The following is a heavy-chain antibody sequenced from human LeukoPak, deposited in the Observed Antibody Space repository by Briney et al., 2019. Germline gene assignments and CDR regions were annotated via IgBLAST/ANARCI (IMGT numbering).Heavy chain of an antibody. CDR2: IYSGGST. CDR3: AKAERGGYYYDSSGPASAFDI. V-gene: IGHV3-66*01. Sequence: GGSLRLSCAASGFTFSSYTMSWVRQAPGKGLEWVSVIYSGGSTYYADSVKGRFTISRDNSKNTLYLQMNSLRAEDTAVYYCAKAERGGYYYDSSGPASAFDIWGQGTMVTVSS. D-gene: IGHD3-22*01. CDR1: GFTFSSYT. J-gene: IGHJ3*02.